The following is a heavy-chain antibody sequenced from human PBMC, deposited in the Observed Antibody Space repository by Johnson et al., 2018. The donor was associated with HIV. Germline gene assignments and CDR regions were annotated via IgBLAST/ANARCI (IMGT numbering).Heavy chain of an antibody. V-gene: IGHV3-30-3*01. CDR1: GFNLRSYS. D-gene: IGHD3-3*01. CDR2: FSFDGSNK. CDR3: ARGGVIHDAFDI. Sequence: VQLVESGGGVVQPGRSLRLSCAASGFNLRSYSVHWVRRALGKGLDWVAIFSFDGSNKYYADSVKGRFTISRDNAKNSLYLQMKSLRAEDTAVYYCARGGVIHDAFDIWGQGTMVTVSS. J-gene: IGHJ3*02.